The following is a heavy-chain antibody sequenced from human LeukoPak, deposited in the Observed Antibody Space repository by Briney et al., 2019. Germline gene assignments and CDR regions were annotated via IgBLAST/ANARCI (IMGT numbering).Heavy chain of an antibody. Sequence: GGSLRLSCAASGFTFSSYSMNWVRRAPGKGLEWVSSISSGGSYIYYADSVKGRFTISRDNAKNSLYLQMNSLRAEDTAVYFCASACSSGWYYFDYWGQGTPVTVSS. D-gene: IGHD6-19*01. CDR2: ISSGGSYI. CDR1: GFTFSSYS. J-gene: IGHJ4*02. V-gene: IGHV3-21*01. CDR3: ASACSSGWYYFDY.